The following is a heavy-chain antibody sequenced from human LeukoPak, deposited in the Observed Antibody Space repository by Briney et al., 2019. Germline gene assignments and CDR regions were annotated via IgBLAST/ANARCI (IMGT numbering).Heavy chain of an antibody. J-gene: IGHJ4*02. CDR1: GFTFSNYG. Sequence: PGGSLRLSCAASGFTFSNYGMHWVRQAPGKGLEWVAVISDDGSNKYYVDSVKGRFTVSRDNSKNTLYLQMNSLRTEDTAVYYCAKDGWDYYDSSGYYWYFDYWGQGTLVTVSS. D-gene: IGHD3-22*01. CDR2: ISDDGSNK. CDR3: AKDGWDYYDSSGYYWYFDY. V-gene: IGHV3-30*18.